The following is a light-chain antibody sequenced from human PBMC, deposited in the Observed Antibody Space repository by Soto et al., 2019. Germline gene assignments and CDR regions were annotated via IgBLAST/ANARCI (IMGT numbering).Light chain of an antibody. V-gene: IGKV1-5*01. CDR2: DAS. CDR3: LQDSNYPWT. Sequence: DIQMTQSPSTLPASVAHTVTVTCRASQSVSGWLAWYQQKPGEAPKLLIYDASALPRGVPSRFSGSGSGTKFTLTIASLQPDDFATYYCLQDSNYPWTFGQGTKVDI. J-gene: IGKJ1*01. CDR1: QSVSGW.